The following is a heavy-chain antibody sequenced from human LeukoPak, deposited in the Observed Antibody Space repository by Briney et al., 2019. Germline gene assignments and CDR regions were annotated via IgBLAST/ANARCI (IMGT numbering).Heavy chain of an antibody. CDR1: GFRTIDYV. D-gene: IGHD3-9*01. CDR2: IDTSSSRI. V-gene: IGHV3-48*02. CDR3: ATDFDWAFNI. Sequence: GGSLRLSCAASGFRTIDYVMNWVRQAPGKGLEWVSYIDTSSSRIHYADSVKGRFTISRDDAKNSLYLQINSLRDEDTAVYYCATDFDWAFNIWGQGTMVTVSS. J-gene: IGHJ3*02.